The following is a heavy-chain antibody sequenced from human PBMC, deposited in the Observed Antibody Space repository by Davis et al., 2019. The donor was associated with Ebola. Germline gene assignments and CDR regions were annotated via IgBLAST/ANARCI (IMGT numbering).Heavy chain of an antibody. CDR3: ARGGRPKYDFWSVETYFDL. CDR2: MNPNSGNT. V-gene: IGHV1-8*01. J-gene: IGHJ2*01. Sequence: ASVTVSCKASGYTFTSYDINWVRQATGQGLEWMGWMNPNSGNTGYAQKFQGRVTMTRNTSISTAYMELSSLRSEDTAVYYCARGGRPKYDFWSVETYFDLWGRGTLVTVSS. D-gene: IGHD3-3*01. CDR1: GYTFTSYD.